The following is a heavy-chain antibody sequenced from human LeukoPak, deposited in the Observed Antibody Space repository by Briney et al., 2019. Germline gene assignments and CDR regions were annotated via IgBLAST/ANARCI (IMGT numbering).Heavy chain of an antibody. D-gene: IGHD4-23*01. V-gene: IGHV4-38-2*02. CDR2: IHHSGST. CDR1: GYSISSGYY. Sequence: SETLSLTCTVSGYSISSGYYWGWIRPPPGKGLEWIGSIHHSGSTNYNPSLKSRVTISLDTSKNQFSLKLSSVTAADTAVYYFARAYGGNSQYFQHWGQGTLVTVSS. CDR3: ARAYGGNSQYFQH. J-gene: IGHJ1*01.